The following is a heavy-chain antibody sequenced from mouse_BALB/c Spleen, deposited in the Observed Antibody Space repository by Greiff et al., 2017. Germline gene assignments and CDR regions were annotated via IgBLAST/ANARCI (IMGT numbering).Heavy chain of an antibody. CDR2: ISCYNGAT. CDR1: GYSFTGYY. J-gene: IGHJ4*01. Sequence: LVKPGASVKISCKASGYSFTGYYMHWVKQSHGKSLEWIGYISCYNGATSYNQKFKGKATFTVDTSTSTAYMQFNILTSEDSAVYNCAKNYTYDGTYCYAMDYWGQGTSVTVSA. CDR3: AKNYTYDGTYCYAMDY. V-gene: IGHV1S34*01. D-gene: IGHD2-14*01.